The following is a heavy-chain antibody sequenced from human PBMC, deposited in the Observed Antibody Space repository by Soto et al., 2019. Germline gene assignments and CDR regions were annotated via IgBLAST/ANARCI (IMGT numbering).Heavy chain of an antibody. D-gene: IGHD3-10*01. V-gene: IGHV5-51*01. J-gene: IGHJ5*02. CDR1: GYSFTTSW. CDR2: IFPSDSDT. Sequence: GESLKISCKASGYSFTTSWIGWVRRMPGKGLEWMGIIFPSDSDTRYSPSFQGQVTISVDKSISTAYLQWSSLKASDTAMYYCARRPGSWFDPWGQGTLVTVSS. CDR3: ARRPGSWFDP.